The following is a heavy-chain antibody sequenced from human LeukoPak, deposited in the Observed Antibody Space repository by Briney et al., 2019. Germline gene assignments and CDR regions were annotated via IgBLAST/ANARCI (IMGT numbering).Heavy chain of an antibody. CDR2: IYHSGST. V-gene: IGHV4-38-2*01. CDR3: SRQWGDRSSTSCYAPN. Sequence: KPSETLSLTCAVSGYSISSGYYWGRIRQPPGKGLEWVGSIYHSGSTYYNPSLKSRVTISVHTSKNQFSLKLSSVTAADTAVYYCSRQWGDRSSTSCYAPNWREGTLVTVST. D-gene: IGHD2-2*01. CDR1: GYSISSGYY. J-gene: IGHJ4*02.